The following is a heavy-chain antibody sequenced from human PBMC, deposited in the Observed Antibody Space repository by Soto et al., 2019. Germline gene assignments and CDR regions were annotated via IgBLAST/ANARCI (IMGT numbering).Heavy chain of an antibody. J-gene: IGHJ6*02. CDR1: RYPFTSYD. V-gene: IGHV1-8*01. CDR3: ARGKEVRWSAGPLGLHALDV. CDR2: MNPNSGNT. Sequence: XSVKVSCNASRYPFTSYDIDWVRLATGQGLEWMGWMNPNSGNTGYAQKFQGRITMTRNTSINTAYMELSSLRSEDTAVYYYARGKEVRWSAGPLGLHALDVWGQGTTVTVS. D-gene: IGHD3-10*01.